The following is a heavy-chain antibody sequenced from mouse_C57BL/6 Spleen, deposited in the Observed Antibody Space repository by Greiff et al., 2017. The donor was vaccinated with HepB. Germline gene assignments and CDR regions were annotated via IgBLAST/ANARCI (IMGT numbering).Heavy chain of an antibody. CDR2: ISYDGSN. Sequence: EVQLQESGPGLVKPSQSLSLTCSVTGYSITSGYYWNWIRQFPGNKLEWMGYISYDGSNNYNPSLKNRISITRDTSKNQFVLKLNSVTTEDTATYYGARGYDYVAYWGQGTLVTVSA. CDR3: ARGYDYVAY. V-gene: IGHV3-6*01. J-gene: IGHJ3*01. CDR1: GYSITSGYY. D-gene: IGHD2-4*01.